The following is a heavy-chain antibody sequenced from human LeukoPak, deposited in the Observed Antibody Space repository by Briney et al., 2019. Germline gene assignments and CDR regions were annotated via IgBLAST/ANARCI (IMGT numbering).Heavy chain of an antibody. CDR3: ARLGYCTSTSCAYCYFDV. Sequence: SQTLSLTCTVSGGSFGSGDYYWSWVRQPPGKGLEWIAYIHNTGRAYYNPSLKSRVTMSVDTPKNQFSLKLSSVTAADTAVYYCARLGYCTSTSCAYCYFDVWGRGTLVTVSS. D-gene: IGHD2-2*03. V-gene: IGHV4-30-4*08. J-gene: IGHJ2*01. CDR2: IHNTGRA. CDR1: GGSFGSGDYY.